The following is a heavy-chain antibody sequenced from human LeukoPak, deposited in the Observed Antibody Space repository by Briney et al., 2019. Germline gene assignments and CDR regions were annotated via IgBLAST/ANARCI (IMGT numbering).Heavy chain of an antibody. CDR1: GFTFSSYA. Sequence: TGGSLRLSCAASGFTFSSYAMSWVRQAPGKGLEWVSAISGSGGSTYYADSVKGRFTISRDNSKNTLYLQMNSLRAEDTAVYYCARWESGGDYFDYWGQGTLVTVSS. J-gene: IGHJ4*02. V-gene: IGHV3-23*01. D-gene: IGHD3-16*01. CDR3: ARWESGGDYFDY. CDR2: ISGSGGST.